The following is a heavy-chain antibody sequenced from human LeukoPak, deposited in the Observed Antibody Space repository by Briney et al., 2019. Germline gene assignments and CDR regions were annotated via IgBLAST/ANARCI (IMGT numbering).Heavy chain of an antibody. CDR3: AKVHYYYGMDV. V-gene: IGHV3-23*01. CDR2: ISGSGGGT. J-gene: IGHJ6*02. Sequence: GGSLRLSCAASGFTFSSYAMNWVRQAPGKGLEWVSGISGSGGGTNYADSVKGRFTISRDNSKNTLYLQMNSLRAEDTAVYYCAKVHYYYGMDVWGQGTTVTVSS. CDR1: GFTFSSYA.